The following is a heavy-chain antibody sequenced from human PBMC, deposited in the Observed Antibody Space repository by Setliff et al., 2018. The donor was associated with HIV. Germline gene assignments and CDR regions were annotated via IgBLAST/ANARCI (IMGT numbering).Heavy chain of an antibody. CDR1: GYTFTGYY. V-gene: IGHV1-2*06. J-gene: IGHJ4*02. CDR2: INPNSGVT. CDR3: VRDLYDTSGYSPLLTGNRSDF. Sequence: ASVKVSCKTSGYTFTGYYMHWVRQAPGQGLEWMGRINPNSGVTNYAQKFQDRVTMTRDTSSSTAYMDLRSLRSEDTAVYYCVRDLYDTSGYSPLLTGNRSDFWGQGTLVTVSS. D-gene: IGHD3-22*01.